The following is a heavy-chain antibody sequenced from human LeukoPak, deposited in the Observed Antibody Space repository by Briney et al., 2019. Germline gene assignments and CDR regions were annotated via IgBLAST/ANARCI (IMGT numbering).Heavy chain of an antibody. CDR3: AKAGEGSSWYNYFDY. J-gene: IGHJ4*02. CDR1: GFTFGSYS. V-gene: IGHV3-21*04. Sequence: GGSLRLSCAASGFTFGSYSMNWVRQVPGKGLQWVAAISSTSRYIYYADSVKGRFTVSRDNAKNSLYLQMNSLRAEDTALYYCAKAGEGSSWYNYFDYWGQGTLVTVSS. D-gene: IGHD6-13*01. CDR2: ISSTSRYI.